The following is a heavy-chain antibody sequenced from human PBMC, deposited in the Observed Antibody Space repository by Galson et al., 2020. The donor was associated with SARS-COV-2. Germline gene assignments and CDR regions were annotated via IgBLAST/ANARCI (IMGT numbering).Heavy chain of an antibody. V-gene: IGHV3-23*01. Sequence: GGSLRLSCAASGFTFSDYAMTWVRQAPGKGLEWVSHISGSGFSKYYGDSVKGRFTISRDNSKKTVYLQMNSLRAADTAVYYCARNDYDGNTYDYWGQGIVVTVSS. CDR3: ARNDYDGNTYDY. CDR2: ISGSGFSK. CDR1: GFTFSDYA. J-gene: IGHJ4*02. D-gene: IGHD4-17*01.